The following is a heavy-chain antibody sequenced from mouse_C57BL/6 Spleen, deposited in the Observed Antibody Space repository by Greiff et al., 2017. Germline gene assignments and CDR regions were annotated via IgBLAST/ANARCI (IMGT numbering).Heavy chain of an antibody. J-gene: IGHJ1*03. V-gene: IGHV1-64*01. CDR3: ARSSGLQLDWYFDF. D-gene: IGHD4-1*02. CDR1: GYTFTSYW. Sequence: QVQLQQPGAELVKPGASVKLSCKASGYTFTSYWMHWVKQRPGQGLEWIGMIYPNSGSTNYNEKFKGKATLTVDKSSSTAYMQLSSLTSEDSAVYYCARSSGLQLDWYFDFWGTGTTVTVSS. CDR2: IYPNSGST.